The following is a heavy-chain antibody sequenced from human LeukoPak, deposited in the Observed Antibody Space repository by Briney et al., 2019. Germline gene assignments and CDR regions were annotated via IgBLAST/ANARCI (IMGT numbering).Heavy chain of an antibody. J-gene: IGHJ4*02. CDR3: AKAGKKRAEPGDFDY. Sequence: SGGSLRLSCAASGFTFSTHAMHWVRQAPGKGLEWVAAASFDGSNKYYTDSVKGRFTVSRDNSKNTLYLQMNSLRPDDTAVYHCAKAGKKRAEPGDFDYWGQGSLVTVSS. V-gene: IGHV3-30*04. D-gene: IGHD1-14*01. CDR1: GFTFSTHA. CDR2: ASFDGSNK.